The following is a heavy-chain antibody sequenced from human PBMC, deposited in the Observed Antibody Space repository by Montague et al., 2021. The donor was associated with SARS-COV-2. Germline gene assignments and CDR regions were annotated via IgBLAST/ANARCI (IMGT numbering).Heavy chain of an antibody. CDR1: RDSITNSH. CDR3: ARVPAVTKVSPATIDF. J-gene: IGHJ4*01. CDR2: FLPTGDS. Sequence: SETLSLTCIVSRDSITNSHWGWVRQPPGKGLEWMTHFLPTGDSNHNPSLRSRITTSVDTAKNQFSLRLRSVTAADSARYFCARVPAVTKVSPATIDFWGHGILVTVSS. V-gene: IGHV4-59*01. D-gene: IGHD4-11*01.